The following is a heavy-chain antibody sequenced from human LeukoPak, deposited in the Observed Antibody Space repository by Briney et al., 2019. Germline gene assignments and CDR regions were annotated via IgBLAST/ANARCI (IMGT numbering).Heavy chain of an antibody. CDR3: ARHRWGGYYYDSSGYRRGFDP. D-gene: IGHD3-22*01. CDR2: INHSGST. CDR1: GGSFSGYY. Sequence: SETLSLTCAVYGGSFSGYYWSWIRQPPGKGLEWIGEINHSGSTNYNPSLKSRVTISVDTSKNQFSLKLSSVTAADTAVYYCARHRWGGYYYDSSGYRRGFDPWGQGTLVTVSS. V-gene: IGHV4-34*01. J-gene: IGHJ5*02.